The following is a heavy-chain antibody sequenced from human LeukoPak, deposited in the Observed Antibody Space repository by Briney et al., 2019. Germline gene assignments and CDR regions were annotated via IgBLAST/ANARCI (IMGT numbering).Heavy chain of an antibody. V-gene: IGHV3-23*01. D-gene: IGHD7-27*01. CDR3: AREHWDFDY. CDR1: GFTFSNYA. CDR2: ISGSGEST. Sequence: PGGSLRLSSAASGFTFSNYAITWIRQAPGKGLEWVSEISGSGESTYYGDSVKGRFTISRDKSKNTLYLQMNSLRAGDTAVYYCAREHWDFDYWGQGTLVTVSS. J-gene: IGHJ4*02.